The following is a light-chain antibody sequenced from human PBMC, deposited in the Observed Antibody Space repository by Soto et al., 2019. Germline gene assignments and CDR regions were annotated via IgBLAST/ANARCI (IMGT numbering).Light chain of an antibody. CDR2: AAS. Sequence: DIQITHSPSSLSASVGDRVTITCRSSQSIDDYLNWYQQKPGKAPKHLIYAASTLQRGVPSRFSGSGSGTDFTLTISSLQPEDFATYYCQESYSSPWTLGQGTKVDIK. J-gene: IGKJ1*01. V-gene: IGKV1-39*01. CDR1: QSIDDY. CDR3: QESYSSPWT.